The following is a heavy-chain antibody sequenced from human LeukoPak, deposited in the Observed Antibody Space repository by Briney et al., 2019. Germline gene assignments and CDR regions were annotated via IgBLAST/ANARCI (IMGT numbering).Heavy chain of an antibody. D-gene: IGHD3-10*01. CDR3: AKDGPFMVRGVILGGMDV. CDR1: GFTFDDYA. CDR2: ISWCGGST. Sequence: GGSLRLSCAASGFTFDDYAMHWVRQAPGKGLEWVSLISWCGGSTYYADSVKGRFTISRDNSKNSLYLQMNSLRAEDTALYYCAKDGPFMVRGVILGGMDVWGKGTTVTVSS. V-gene: IGHV3-43D*04. J-gene: IGHJ6*04.